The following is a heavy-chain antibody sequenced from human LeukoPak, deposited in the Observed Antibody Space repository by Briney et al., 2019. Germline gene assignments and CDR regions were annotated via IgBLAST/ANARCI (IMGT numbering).Heavy chain of an antibody. CDR2: IYPGDSDT. V-gene: IGHV5-51*01. J-gene: IGHJ5*02. Sequence: GESLKISCKGSGYSFTSYWIGCVPHMPGKCLDWMGIIYPGDSDTRYSPSFQGQVTIPPDKSISTAYLQRSSVRASVTALYDRARLWHWLARFDPSGQGPLVTVSS. D-gene: IGHD6-19*01. CDR1: GYSFTSYW. CDR3: ARLWHWLARFDP.